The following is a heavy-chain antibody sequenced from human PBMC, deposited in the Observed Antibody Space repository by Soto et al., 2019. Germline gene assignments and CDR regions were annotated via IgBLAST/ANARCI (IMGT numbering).Heavy chain of an antibody. D-gene: IGHD2-21*01. CDR2: IYYSGST. CDR1: GGSISSYY. CDR3: ARDRVIPGYTWFDP. Sequence: QVQLQESGPGLVKPSETLSLTCTVSGGSISSYYWSWIRQPPGKGLEWIGYIYYSGSTNYNPSLTSRVTISVGSSKNPSSRKLSSVTAADTAVYYCARDRVIPGYTWFDPWGQGTLVTVSS. J-gene: IGHJ5*02. V-gene: IGHV4-59*12.